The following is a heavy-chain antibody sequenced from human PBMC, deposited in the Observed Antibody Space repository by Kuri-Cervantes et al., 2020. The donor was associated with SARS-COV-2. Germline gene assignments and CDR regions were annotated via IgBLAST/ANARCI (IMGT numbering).Heavy chain of an antibody. CDR2: IKQDGSEK. V-gene: IGHV3-7*03. CDR3: AKDRERYCSSTSCSAFGV. CDR1: GFTFSSYW. J-gene: IGHJ6*02. D-gene: IGHD2-2*01. Sequence: LSLTCAASGFTFSSYWMSWVRQAPGKGLEWVANIKQDGSEKYYVDSVKGRFTLSRDNAKNTLYLQMNSLRAEDTAVYYCAKDRERYCSSTSCSAFGVWGQGTTVTVSS.